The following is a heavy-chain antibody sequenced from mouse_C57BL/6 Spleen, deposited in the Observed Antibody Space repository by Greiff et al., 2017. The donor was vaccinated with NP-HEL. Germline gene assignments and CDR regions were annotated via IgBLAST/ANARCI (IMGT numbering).Heavy chain of an antibody. Sequence: QVQLQQSGAELVRPGTSVKLSCKASGYTFTSYWMHWVKQRPGQGLEWIGVIDPSDSYTNYNQKFKGKATLTVDTSSSTAYMQLSSLTSEDSAVYYCAREELTYYSNYGFAYWGQGTLVTVSA. CDR1: GYTFTSYW. V-gene: IGHV1-59*01. J-gene: IGHJ3*01. CDR2: IDPSDSYT. CDR3: AREELTYYSNYGFAY. D-gene: IGHD2-5*01.